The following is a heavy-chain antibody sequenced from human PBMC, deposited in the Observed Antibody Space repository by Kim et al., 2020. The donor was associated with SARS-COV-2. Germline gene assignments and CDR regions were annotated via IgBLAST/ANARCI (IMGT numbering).Heavy chain of an antibody. CDR2: INAGNGNT. Sequence: ASVKVSCQASGDTFSDEVFHWLRQAPGQRLEWMGWINAGNGNTEYSEKLQGRVSITRDTSASTVYMELRTLRSEDTALYFCTRRLRISYNHGHDVWSQGRMLPVSA. CDR1: GDTFSDEV. V-gene: IGHV1-3*01. D-gene: IGHD1-26*01. CDR3: TRRLRISYNHGHDV. J-gene: IGHJ3*01.